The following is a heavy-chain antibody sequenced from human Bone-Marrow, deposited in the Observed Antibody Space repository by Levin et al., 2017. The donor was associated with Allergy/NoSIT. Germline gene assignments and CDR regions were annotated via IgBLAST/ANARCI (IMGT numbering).Heavy chain of an antibody. J-gene: IGHJ5*02. CDR3: AKEERITMVRGVKEAWFDP. CDR1: GFTFSSYG. D-gene: IGHD3-10*01. Sequence: GGSLRLSCAASGFTFSSYGMHWVRQAPGKGLEWVAVISYDGSNKYYADSVKGRFTISRDNSKNTLYLQMNSLRAEDTAVYYCAKEERITMVRGVKEAWFDPWGQGTLVTVSS. CDR2: ISYDGSNK. V-gene: IGHV3-30*18.